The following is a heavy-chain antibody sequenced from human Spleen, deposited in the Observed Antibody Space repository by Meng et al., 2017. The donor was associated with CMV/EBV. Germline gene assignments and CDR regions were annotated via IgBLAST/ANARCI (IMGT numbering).Heavy chain of an antibody. V-gene: IGHV4-34*01. D-gene: IGHD6-6*01. Sequence: SQTLSLTCAVYGGSFSGYYWSWIRQPPGKGLEWIGEINHSGSTNYNPSLKSRVTISVDTSKNQFSLKLSSVTAADTAVYYCARSGSSPSTFIDYWGQGTLVTVSS. CDR3: ARSGSSPSTFIDY. CDR1: GGSFSGYY. J-gene: IGHJ4*02. CDR2: INHSGST.